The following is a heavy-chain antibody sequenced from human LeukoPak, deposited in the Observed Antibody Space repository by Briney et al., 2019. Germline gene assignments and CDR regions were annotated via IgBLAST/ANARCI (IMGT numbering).Heavy chain of an antibody. D-gene: IGHD6-13*01. V-gene: IGHV1-18*01. CDR3: ARVIAARAGSYYYYYYMDV. Sequence: GASVKVSRKASGYTFTSYGISWVRQAPGQGLEWMGWISAYNGNTNYAQKLQGRVTMTTDTHTSTAYMDLRSLRSDDTPVYYCARVIAARAGSYYYYYYMDVWGKGTTVTVSS. CDR1: GYTFTSYG. CDR2: ISAYNGNT. J-gene: IGHJ6*03.